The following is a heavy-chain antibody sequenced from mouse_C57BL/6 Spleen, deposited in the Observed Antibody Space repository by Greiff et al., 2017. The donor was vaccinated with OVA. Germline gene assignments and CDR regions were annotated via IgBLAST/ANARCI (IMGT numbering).Heavy chain of an antibody. Sequence: VQLQQSGPELVKPGASVKMSCKASGYTFTDYNMHWVKQSHGKSLEWIGYINPNNGGTSYNQKFKGKATLTVNKSSSTAYMELRSLTSEDSAVYYCARAYYGSSYVGTWFAYWGQGTLVTVSA. D-gene: IGHD1-1*01. CDR3: ARAYYGSSYVGTWFAY. CDR1: GYTFTDYN. CDR2: INPNNGGT. J-gene: IGHJ3*01. V-gene: IGHV1-22*01.